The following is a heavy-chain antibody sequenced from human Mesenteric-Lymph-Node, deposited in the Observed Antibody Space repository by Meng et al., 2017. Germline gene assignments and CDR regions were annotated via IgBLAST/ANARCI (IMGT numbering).Heavy chain of an antibody. Sequence: GGSLRLSCAVSGLTSSSYEMNWARQAPGKGLEWVSYISSSGSTIYYANSVKGRFTISRDNAKNSLYLEMNSLRAEDTAVYYCARENGIAAAGTPYYYYGMDVWGQGTTVTVSS. CDR3: ARENGIAAAGTPYYYYGMDV. V-gene: IGHV3-48*03. D-gene: IGHD6-13*01. J-gene: IGHJ6*02. CDR1: GLTSSSYE. CDR2: ISSSGSTI.